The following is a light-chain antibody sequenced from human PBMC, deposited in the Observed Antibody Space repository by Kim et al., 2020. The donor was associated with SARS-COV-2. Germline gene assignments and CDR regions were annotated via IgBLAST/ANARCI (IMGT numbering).Light chain of an antibody. CDR1: SSNVGAYKL. V-gene: IGLV2-23*01. CDR3: CSYAGYTTWV. J-gene: IGLJ3*02. CDR2: EGN. Sequence: GQSITISCPGTSSNVGAYKLVSWYQLYPGKGTKLIIYEGNKRPSDISNRFSGSKSGSWASLAISGLQAEDGAVYYCCSYAGYTTWVFGGGTQLTVL.